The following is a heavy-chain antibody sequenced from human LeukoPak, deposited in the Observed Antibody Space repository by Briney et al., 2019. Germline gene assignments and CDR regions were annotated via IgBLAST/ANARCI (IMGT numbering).Heavy chain of an antibody. Sequence: GSSVKVSCKASGGTFSSYAISWVRQAPGQGIEWMGGIIPIFGTANYAQKFQGRVTITADKSTSTAYMELSSLRSEDTAVYYCARVARGYCSGGSCYSGWLDPWGQGTLVTVSS. D-gene: IGHD2-15*01. CDR2: IIPIFGTA. CDR3: ARVARGYCSGGSCYSGWLDP. J-gene: IGHJ5*02. V-gene: IGHV1-69*06. CDR1: GGTFSSYA.